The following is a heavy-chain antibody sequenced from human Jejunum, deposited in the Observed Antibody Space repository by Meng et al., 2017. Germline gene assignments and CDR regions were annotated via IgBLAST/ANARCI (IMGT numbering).Heavy chain of an antibody. CDR2: IYHSGST. CDR3: ARGGYYSFDY. CDR1: GGSISSVYW. Sequence: VQLQESGPGLVKPSETPSLTCAVSGGSISSVYWWTWVRQSPGKGLEWIGEIYHSGSTNYNPSPKSRVTISVDKSKNQFSLKLTSVTAADTAAYYCARGGYYSFDYWGQGTLVTVSS. V-gene: IGHV4-4*02. D-gene: IGHD5-18*01. J-gene: IGHJ4*02.